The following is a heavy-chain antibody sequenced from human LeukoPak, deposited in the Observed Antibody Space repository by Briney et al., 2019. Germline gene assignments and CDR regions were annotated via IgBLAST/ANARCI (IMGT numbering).Heavy chain of an antibody. D-gene: IGHD3-10*01. Sequence: GGSLRLSCAASGFTFSNAWMSWVRQAPGKGLEWVGRIKSKTDGETTDYAAPVKGRFTISRDDSKNTLYLQMNSLKTEDTAVYYCTNQLLWFGELLSDYWGQGTLVTVSS. CDR2: IKSKTDGETT. J-gene: IGHJ4*02. CDR3: TNQLLWFGELLSDY. V-gene: IGHV3-15*01. CDR1: GFTFSNAW.